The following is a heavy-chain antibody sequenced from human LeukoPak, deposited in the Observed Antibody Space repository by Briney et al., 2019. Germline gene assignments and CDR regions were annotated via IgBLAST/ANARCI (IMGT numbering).Heavy chain of an antibody. J-gene: IGHJ4*02. CDR1: GGSISSYY. Sequence: KTSETLSLTCTVSGGSISSYYWSWIRQPAGKGLEWIGRIYTSGSTNYNPSLKSRVTMSVDTSKNQFSLKLSSVTAADTAVYYCAREVFFFDFADSSGYYPFDYWGQGTLVTVSS. V-gene: IGHV4-4*07. CDR2: IYTSGST. D-gene: IGHD3-22*01. CDR3: AREVFFFDFADSSGYYPFDY.